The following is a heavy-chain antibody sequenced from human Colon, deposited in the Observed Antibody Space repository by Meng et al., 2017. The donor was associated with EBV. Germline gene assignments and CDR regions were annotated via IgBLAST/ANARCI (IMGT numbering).Heavy chain of an antibody. CDR2: IYYSGST. Sequence: GQRTGSGPVLVKPSQTLSLTGTVAGGSVSSGGYYWTWIRQHPGKGLEWFGHIYYSGSTFYNPSLKRRVIISIDTSKNQFSLNLRSVTAADTAVYYCARVSSGWDYFDYWGQGTLVTVSS. D-gene: IGHD6-19*01. CDR1: GGSVSSGGYY. CDR3: ARVSSGWDYFDY. V-gene: IGHV4-31*03. J-gene: IGHJ4*02.